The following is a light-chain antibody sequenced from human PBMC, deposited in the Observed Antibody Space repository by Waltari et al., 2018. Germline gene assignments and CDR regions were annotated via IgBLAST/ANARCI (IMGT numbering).Light chain of an antibody. CDR2: DVG. J-gene: IGLJ2*01. CDR1: SNDIGAYDF. CDR3: SSFTTSKTRV. V-gene: IGLV2-14*03. Sequence: QSALIQPASLSASPGQSITLSCTGTSNDIGAYDFVSWHQQHPGKVPKLIIYDVGIRPSGISKRFSGSKSGNTASLTISGLQAEDDSDYYCSSFTTSKTRVFGGGTRVTVL.